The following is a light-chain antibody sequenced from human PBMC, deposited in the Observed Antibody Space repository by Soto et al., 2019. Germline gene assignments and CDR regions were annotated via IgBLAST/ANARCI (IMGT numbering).Light chain of an antibody. CDR1: QSVNSN. CDR2: DAS. V-gene: IGKV3-15*01. CDR3: QQYNFWPPLT. Sequence: EIVMTQSPATLSVSPGERATLSCRASQSVNSNLAWYWQKPGQAPRLLISDASTRATGVPARFSGSGSGTEFTLTISSLQSEDSGIYYCQQYNFWPPLTFGGGTKVEIK. J-gene: IGKJ4*01.